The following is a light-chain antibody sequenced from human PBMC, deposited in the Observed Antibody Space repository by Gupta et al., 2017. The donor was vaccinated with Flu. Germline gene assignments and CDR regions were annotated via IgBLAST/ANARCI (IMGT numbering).Light chain of an antibody. V-gene: IGLV2-11*01. Sequence: QSALTQPRSVSGSPGQSVTISCAGTSSDVGPYNFVSWYQQHPGKAPKVMIYDVSKRPSGVPDRFSGSKSGNTASLTISGLQVEDEADYYCCSYAGSYSVVFGGGTKLTVL. CDR2: DVS. CDR3: CSYAGSYSVV. CDR1: SSDVGPYNF. J-gene: IGLJ2*01.